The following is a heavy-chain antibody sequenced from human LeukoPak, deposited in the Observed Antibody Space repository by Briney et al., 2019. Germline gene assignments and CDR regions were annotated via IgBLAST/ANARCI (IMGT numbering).Heavy chain of an antibody. Sequence: ASVKVSCKASGGTFSSYAISWVRQAPGQGLEWMGRIIPILGIANYAQKFQGRVTITADKSTSTAYMELSSLRSEDTAVYYCARGNASEYYDFWSAPDYWGQGTLVTVSS. D-gene: IGHD3-3*01. J-gene: IGHJ4*02. CDR3: ARGNASEYYDFWSAPDY. CDR1: GGTFSSYA. V-gene: IGHV1-69*04. CDR2: IIPILGIA.